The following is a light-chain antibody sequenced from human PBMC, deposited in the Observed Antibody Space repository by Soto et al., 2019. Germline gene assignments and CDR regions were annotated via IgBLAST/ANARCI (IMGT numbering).Light chain of an antibody. Sequence: AIQMTQSPSSLSASVGDRVTITCRASQDIKNELGWYQQNPGKAPNVLIYAASTLLSGVPSRFSGAGSGTDFTLTISSLQPEDFATYYCLQDHNYPRTFGQGTRVEIK. CDR2: AAS. CDR3: LQDHNYPRT. J-gene: IGKJ1*01. V-gene: IGKV1-6*01. CDR1: QDIKNE.